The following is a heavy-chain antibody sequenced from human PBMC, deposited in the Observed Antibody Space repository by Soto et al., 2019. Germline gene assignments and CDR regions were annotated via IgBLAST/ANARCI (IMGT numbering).Heavy chain of an antibody. D-gene: IGHD6-6*01. Sequence: TLSLTCAVYGGSFSGYYWSWIRQPPGKGLEWIGEINHSGSTNYNPSLKSRVTISVDTSKNQFSLKLSSVTAADTAVYYCARGRKEAARPYYYYGMDVWGQGTTVTVS. CDR3: ARGRKEAARPYYYYGMDV. J-gene: IGHJ6*02. CDR1: GGSFSGYY. CDR2: INHSGST. V-gene: IGHV4-34*01.